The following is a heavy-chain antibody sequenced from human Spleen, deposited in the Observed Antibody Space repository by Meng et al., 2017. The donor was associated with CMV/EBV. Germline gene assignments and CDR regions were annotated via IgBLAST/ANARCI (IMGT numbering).Heavy chain of an antibody. Sequence: FSSYSMNWVRQAPGKGLEWVSSISSSSSYIYYADSVKGRFTISRDNAKNSLYLQMNSLRAEDTAVYYCARDSTDIVVVPAAHRMGFDPWGQGTLVTVSS. CDR1: FSSYS. CDR3: ARDSTDIVVVPAAHRMGFDP. V-gene: IGHV3-21*01. D-gene: IGHD2-2*01. CDR2: ISSSSSYI. J-gene: IGHJ5*02.